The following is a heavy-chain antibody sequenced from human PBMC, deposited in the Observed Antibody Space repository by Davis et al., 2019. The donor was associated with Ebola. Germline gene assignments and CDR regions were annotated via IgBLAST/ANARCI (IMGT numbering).Heavy chain of an antibody. CDR3: ARAAVVVVVAATNWFDP. CDR1: GYTFTSYY. V-gene: IGHV1-2*06. J-gene: IGHJ5*02. D-gene: IGHD2-15*01. Sequence: ASVKVSCKASGYTFTSYYMHWVRQAPGQGLEWMGRINPNSGGTNYAQKFQGRVTMTRDTSISTAYMELSRLRSDDTAVYYCARAAVVVVVAATNWFDPWGQGTLVTVSS. CDR2: INPNSGGT.